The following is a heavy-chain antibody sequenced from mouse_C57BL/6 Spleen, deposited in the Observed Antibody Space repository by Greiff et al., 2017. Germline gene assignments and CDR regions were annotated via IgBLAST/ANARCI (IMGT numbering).Heavy chain of an antibody. J-gene: IGHJ2*01. CDR1: GFTFSDYY. Sequence: EVNLVESEGGLVQPGSSMKLSCTASGFTFSDYYMAWVRQVPEKGLEWVANINYDGSSTYYLDSLKSRFIISRDNAKNILYLQMSSLKSEDTATYYCARERDYGSFFDYWGQGTTLTVSS. V-gene: IGHV5-16*01. CDR2: INYDGSST. D-gene: IGHD1-1*01. CDR3: ARERDYGSFFDY.